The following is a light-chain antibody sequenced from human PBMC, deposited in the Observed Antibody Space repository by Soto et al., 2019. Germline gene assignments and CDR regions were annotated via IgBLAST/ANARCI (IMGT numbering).Light chain of an antibody. Sequence: EIVMTQSPATLSVSPGERATLSCRASQSVSSNLAWYQQKPGQALRLLIYGASTRPTGIPARLSGSGSGTEFTPTISSLQSEDVAVYYCQQYNNWPPVTFGPGTKVDIK. CDR1: QSVSSN. CDR2: GAS. J-gene: IGKJ3*01. V-gene: IGKV3-15*01. CDR3: QQYNNWPPVT.